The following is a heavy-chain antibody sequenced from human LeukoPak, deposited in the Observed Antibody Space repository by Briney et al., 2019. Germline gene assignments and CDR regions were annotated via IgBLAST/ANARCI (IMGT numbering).Heavy chain of an antibody. CDR2: ISSSSSYI. D-gene: IGHD6-19*01. CDR3: ARDWGSGCRECWFDP. J-gene: IGHJ5*02. Sequence: GGSLRLSCAASGFTFSSYSMNCVRQAPGKGLEWVSSISSSSSYIYYADSVKGRFTISRDNAKNSLYLQMNSLRAEDTAVYYCARDWGSGCRECWFDPWGQGTLVTVSS. V-gene: IGHV3-21*01. CDR1: GFTFSSYS.